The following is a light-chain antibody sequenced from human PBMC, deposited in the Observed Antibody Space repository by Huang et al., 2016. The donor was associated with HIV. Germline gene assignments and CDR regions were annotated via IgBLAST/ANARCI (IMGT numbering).Light chain of an antibody. V-gene: IGKV4-1*01. CDR2: CAS. J-gene: IGKJ4*01. CDR3: QQYHSSPIT. CDR1: QSLLYRSNNKDF. Sequence: DIVMTQSPDSLAVSLGERATINCKSSQSLLYRSNNKDFLAWYQQKPGQPPKLLIYCASTRESGVPDRFSGSGSGTDFTLTIRSLQAEDVAVYFCQQYHSSPITFGGGTKVEIK.